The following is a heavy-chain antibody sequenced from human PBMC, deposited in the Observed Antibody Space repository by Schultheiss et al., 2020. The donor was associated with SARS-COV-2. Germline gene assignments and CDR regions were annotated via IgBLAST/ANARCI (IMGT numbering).Heavy chain of an antibody. Sequence: SETLSLTCAVYGGSFSGYYWSWIRQPPGKGLEWIGEINHSGSTNYNPSLKSRVTISVDTSKNQFSLKLSSVTAADTAVYYCAREAGDGYNPRRFDYWGQGTLVTVSS. J-gene: IGHJ4*02. CDR3: AREAGDGYNPRRFDY. CDR2: INHSGST. CDR1: GGSFSGYY. V-gene: IGHV4-34*01. D-gene: IGHD5-24*01.